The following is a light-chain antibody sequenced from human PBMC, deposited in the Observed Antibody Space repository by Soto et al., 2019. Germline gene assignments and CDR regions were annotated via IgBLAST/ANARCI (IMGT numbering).Light chain of an antibody. J-gene: IGLJ3*02. V-gene: IGLV2-14*01. CDR1: SSDVGGYNY. CDR3: SSYTSSSTQV. Sequence: QSGLTQPASVSGSPGQSITISCTGTSSDVGGYNYVSWYQQHPGKVPKLMIYEVNNRPSGVSNRFSGSKSGNTASLTISGLQAEDEADYYCSSYTSSSTQVLGGGTQLTVL. CDR2: EVN.